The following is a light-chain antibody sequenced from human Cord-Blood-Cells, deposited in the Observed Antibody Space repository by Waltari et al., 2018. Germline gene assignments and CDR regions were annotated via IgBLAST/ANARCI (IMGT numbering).Light chain of an antibody. CDR3: SSYAGSNNYV. CDR2: EVI. J-gene: IGLJ1*01. V-gene: IGLV2-8*01. CDR1: SSDVGGYNY. Sequence: QSALTQPPSPSGSPGQSVTISCTGTSSDVGGYNYVSWSQQHPGKAPKLMIYEVINRPSGVHDRFSGSKSGNTAALTFSGLQAEDEADYYCSSYAGSNNYVFGTGTKVTVL.